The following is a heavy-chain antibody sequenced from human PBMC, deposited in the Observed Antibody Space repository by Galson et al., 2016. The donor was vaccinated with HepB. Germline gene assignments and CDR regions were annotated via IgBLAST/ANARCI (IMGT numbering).Heavy chain of an antibody. Sequence: SVKVSCKASGYSFTDYAMNWVRQAPGQGLQWMGWITTNTGNPTYAQGFTGRFVFSLDTAVSTAYLQISSLKAEDTAVYYCARATGISSEVYWGQGTLVTVSS. CDR1: GYSFTDYA. V-gene: IGHV7-4-1*02. D-gene: IGHD6-6*01. CDR2: ITTNTGNP. CDR3: ARATGISSEVY. J-gene: IGHJ4*02.